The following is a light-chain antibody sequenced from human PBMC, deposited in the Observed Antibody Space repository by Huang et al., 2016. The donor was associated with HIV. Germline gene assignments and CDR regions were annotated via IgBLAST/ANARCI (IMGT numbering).Light chain of an antibody. V-gene: IGKV2-30*01. CDR3: MQGTHLPGT. J-gene: IGKJ1*01. CDR1: QSLVSSDGNTD. CDR2: QVS. Sequence: DVVMTQLPLSLPVALGQPASIFCKSSQSLVSSDGNTDLNWFQQRPGQPPRRLIYQVSNRDTGVPDRFSGSGSGTHSALRINRVEAEDVAIYYCMQGTHLPGTFGQGTKMEI.